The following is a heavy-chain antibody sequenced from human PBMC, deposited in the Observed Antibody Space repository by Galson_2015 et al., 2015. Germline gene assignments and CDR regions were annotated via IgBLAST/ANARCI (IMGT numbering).Heavy chain of an antibody. CDR1: GFTFISCA. D-gene: IGHD3-3*01. CDR3: AKDAGGVLRLRGDYFDY. V-gene: IGHV3-23*01. CDR2: ISGSGGST. J-gene: IGHJ4*02. Sequence: SLRLSGAASGFTFISCAVTWRRNAPGKGLEWVSSISGSGGSTTYAYSVKGRFTISRDKSSHAVYLQMNSLRAEDTAVYYCAKDAGGVLRLRGDYFDYWGQGTLVTVSP.